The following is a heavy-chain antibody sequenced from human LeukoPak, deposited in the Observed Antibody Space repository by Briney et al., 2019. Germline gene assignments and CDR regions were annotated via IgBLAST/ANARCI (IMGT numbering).Heavy chain of an antibody. Sequence: ASVKVSCKASGYTFTSYGISWVRQAPGQGLEWMGWISAYNGNTNYAQKLQGRVTMTTDTSTSTAYMELRSLRSDDTAVYYCARVPIPQVIFGVAIGAFDIWGQGTMVTVSS. D-gene: IGHD3-3*01. J-gene: IGHJ3*02. V-gene: IGHV1-18*01. CDR3: ARVPIPQVIFGVAIGAFDI. CDR1: GYTFTSYG. CDR2: ISAYNGNT.